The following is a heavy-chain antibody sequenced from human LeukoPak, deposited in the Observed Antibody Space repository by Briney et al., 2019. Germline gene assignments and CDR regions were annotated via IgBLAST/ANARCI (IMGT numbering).Heavy chain of an antibody. CDR2: INSDESST. CDR1: GFPFSSYW. D-gene: IGHD3-22*01. Sequence: GSLRLSCAASGFPFSSYWMHWVRQPPGKGLVWVSRINSDESSTNYADSVKGRFTISRDNAKNTLYLQMNSLRAEDTAVYYCARGGYDSSGYYWGAFDYWGQGTLVTVSS. J-gene: IGHJ4*02. V-gene: IGHV3-74*01. CDR3: ARGGYDSSGYYWGAFDY.